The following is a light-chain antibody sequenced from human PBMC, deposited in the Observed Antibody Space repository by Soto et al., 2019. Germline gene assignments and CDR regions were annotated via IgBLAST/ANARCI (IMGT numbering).Light chain of an antibody. CDR3: QHYGTTPWT. CDR1: QSVCSRC. J-gene: IGKJ1*01. Sequence: ETVLTQSPGTLSLSPGERVTLSCRASQSVCSRCLAWYQQKPGQSPRLLIYGASTRATGIPDRFSGSGSGADLTLTISRLEPEDFALYYCQHYGTTPWTFGQGTKVGIK. CDR2: GAS. V-gene: IGKV3-20*01.